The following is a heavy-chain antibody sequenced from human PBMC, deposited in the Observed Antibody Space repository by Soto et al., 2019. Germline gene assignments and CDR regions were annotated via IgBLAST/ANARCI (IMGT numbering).Heavy chain of an antibody. CDR2: ISSSSSYI. CDR1: GFTFSSYI. Sequence: TGGSLRLSCAASGFTFSSYIMNWVRQAPGKGLEWVSSISSSSSYIYYADSVKGRFTISRDNAKNSLYLQMNSLRAEDTAVYYCARGGDSAFDYWGQGTLVTVSS. V-gene: IGHV3-21*01. D-gene: IGHD5-18*01. J-gene: IGHJ4*02. CDR3: ARGGDSAFDY.